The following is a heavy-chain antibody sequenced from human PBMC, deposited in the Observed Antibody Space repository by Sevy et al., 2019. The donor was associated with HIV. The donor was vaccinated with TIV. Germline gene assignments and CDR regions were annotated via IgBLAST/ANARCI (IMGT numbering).Heavy chain of an antibody. CDR3: VRGPNCGVGGCQQISPYCLDV. Sequence: GGSLRLSCAASGFTFSDHYVDWVRQAPGKGLEWVGRIRNRPNSYTTEYAASVKGRFTISRDDSRNSVCLQMNNLKTQDSAVYYCVRGPNCGVGGCQQISPYCLDVWGKGATVTVSS. CDR2: IRNRPNSYTT. J-gene: IGHJ6*03. D-gene: IGHD2-15*01. V-gene: IGHV3-72*01. CDR1: GFTFSDHY.